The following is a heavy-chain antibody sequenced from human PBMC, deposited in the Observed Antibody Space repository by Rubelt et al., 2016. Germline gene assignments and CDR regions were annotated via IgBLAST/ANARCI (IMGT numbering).Heavy chain of an antibody. CDR3: ARDNSNYVVSYNRFDA. Sequence: GKGLVWVSRINSDGSTTSYADSVKGRFTISRDDAKNTLYLQMNSLRAEDTAVYYCARDNSNYVVSYNRFDAWGQGTLVTVSS. CDR2: INSDGSTT. J-gene: IGHJ5*02. V-gene: IGHV3-74*01. D-gene: IGHD4-11*01.